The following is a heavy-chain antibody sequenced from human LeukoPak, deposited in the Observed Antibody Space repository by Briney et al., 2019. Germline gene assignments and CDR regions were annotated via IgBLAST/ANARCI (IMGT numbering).Heavy chain of an antibody. CDR2: IASVADGGNT. CDR1: GFSVSSYY. CDR3: AKDLHWYAMDV. Sequence: GSLRLSCAASGFSVSSYYMNWVRQAPGKGLEWVSVIASVADGGNTQYADSVKGRVTISRDTSKNALYLQMNSLRAEDTAVYYCAKDLHWYAMDVWGQGTTVTVSS. J-gene: IGHJ6*02. D-gene: IGHD6-13*01. V-gene: IGHV3-53*01.